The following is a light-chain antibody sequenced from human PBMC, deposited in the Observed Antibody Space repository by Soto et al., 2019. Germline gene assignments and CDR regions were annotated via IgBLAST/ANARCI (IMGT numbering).Light chain of an antibody. Sequence: DIQITQSPPTLSAYVGDRVTITCRASQSIRHYLAWYQQMPGKAPKLLIYGASTLQSGVPSRFSGSGSGTEFSLTISSLQPDDFGTYFCQNRNSYYQTFDQGTKVEI. CDR2: GAS. CDR3: QNRNSYYQT. J-gene: IGKJ1*01. V-gene: IGKV1-5*01. CDR1: QSIRHY.